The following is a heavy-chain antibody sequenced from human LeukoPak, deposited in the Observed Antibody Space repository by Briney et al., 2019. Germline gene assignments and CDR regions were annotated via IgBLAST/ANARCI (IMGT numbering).Heavy chain of an antibody. Sequence: GGSLRLSCAASGFTFSTCAMGWVRQAPGKGLGWVSAINCSGGSTFYADSVKGRFTISRDNSKNTVYIQMSGLRAEDTALYYCAKAHCSPTSCRRIDYWGQGTLVTVS. V-gene: IGHV3-23*01. CDR1: GFTFSTCA. J-gene: IGHJ4*02. CDR2: INCSGGST. D-gene: IGHD2-2*01. CDR3: AKAHCSPTSCRRIDY.